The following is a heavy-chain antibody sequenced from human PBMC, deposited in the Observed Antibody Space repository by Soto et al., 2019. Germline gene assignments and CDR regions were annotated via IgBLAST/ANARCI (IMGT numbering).Heavy chain of an antibody. CDR3: AKDPDYGGNSGDAFDI. J-gene: IGHJ3*02. Sequence: EVQLLESGGGLVQPGGSLRLSCAASGFTFSSYAMSWVRQAPGKGLEWVSAISGSGGSTYYADSVKGRFTISRDNSKNTLYLQMNSLRAEDTVVYYCAKDPDYGGNSGDAFDIWGQGTMVTVSS. D-gene: IGHD4-17*01. V-gene: IGHV3-23*01. CDR2: ISGSGGST. CDR1: GFTFSSYA.